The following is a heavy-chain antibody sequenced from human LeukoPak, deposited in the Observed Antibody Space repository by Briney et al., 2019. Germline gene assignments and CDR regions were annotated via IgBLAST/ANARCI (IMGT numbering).Heavy chain of an antibody. D-gene: IGHD5-24*01. V-gene: IGHV1-2*02. CDR3: ARIRDGYNDAYDL. CDR2: INPNSGGT. CDR1: GYTFTGYY. Sequence: ASVKVSCKASGYTFTGYYMHWVRQAPGQGLEWMGWINPNSGGTNYAQKFQGRVTMTRDTSTSTVYMELSSLRSEDTAIYYCARIRDGYNDAYDLWGQGTVVTVPS. J-gene: IGHJ3*01.